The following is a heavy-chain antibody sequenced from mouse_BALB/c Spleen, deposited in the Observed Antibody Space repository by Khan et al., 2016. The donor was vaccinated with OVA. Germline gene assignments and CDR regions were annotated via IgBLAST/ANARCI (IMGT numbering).Heavy chain of an antibody. V-gene: IGHV3-2*02. J-gene: IGHJ4*01. D-gene: IGHD2-4*01. CDR3: ARGNYDGYARDY. CDR2: ISYSGST. Sequence: VQLKESGPGLVKPSQSLSLTCTVTGYSITSNYAWNWIRQFPGNKLEWMGYISYSGSTNYNPSLKSRISITRDTSKNQFFLQLNSVTTEDTATXYCARGNYDGYARDYWGQGTSITVSS. CDR1: GYSITSNYA.